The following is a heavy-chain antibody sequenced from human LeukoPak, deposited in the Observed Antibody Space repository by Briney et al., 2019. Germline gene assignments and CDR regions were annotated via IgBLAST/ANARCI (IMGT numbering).Heavy chain of an antibody. V-gene: IGHV4-34*01. Sequence: SGTLSLTCAVYGGSFSGYYWSWIRQPPGKGLEWIGGINHSGSTNYNPSLKSRVTISVDTSKNQFSLKLSSVTAADTAVYYCARGLQYYDSSGYYFDYWGQGTLVTVSS. J-gene: IGHJ4*02. CDR3: ARGLQYYDSSGYYFDY. D-gene: IGHD3-22*01. CDR1: GGSFSGYY. CDR2: INHSGST.